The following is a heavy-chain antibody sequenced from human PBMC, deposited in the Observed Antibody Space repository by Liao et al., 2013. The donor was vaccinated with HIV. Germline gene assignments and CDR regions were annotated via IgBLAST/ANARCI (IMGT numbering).Heavy chain of an antibody. J-gene: IGHJ4*02. CDR3: ARGPESRDGYFDY. V-gene: IGHV4-59*01. CDR1: GGSISGYY. Sequence: QVQLQESGPGLVKPSETLSLTCTVSGGSISGYYWSWIRQPPGKGLEWIGYIYYSGSTNHNPSLKSRVTISVDTSKNQFSLKVSSVTAADTAVYYCARGPESRDGYFDYWGQGSLVTVSS. CDR2: IYYSGST.